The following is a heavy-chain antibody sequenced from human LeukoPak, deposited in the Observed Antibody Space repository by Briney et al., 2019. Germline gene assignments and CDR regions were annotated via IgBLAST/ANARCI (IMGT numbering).Heavy chain of an antibody. Sequence: GESLRLSCAASGFTFTTYWMTWVRQAPGKGLEWVANINQDGTEKHYVDSVKGRFTISRDNAKNSLSLQMNSPRVEDTAVYYCAKVAKYYYGSETYYFFEHWGQGTPVTASS. D-gene: IGHD3-10*01. CDR2: INQDGTEK. CDR1: GFTFTTYW. V-gene: IGHV3-7*01. J-gene: IGHJ4*02. CDR3: AKVAKYYYGSETYYFFEH.